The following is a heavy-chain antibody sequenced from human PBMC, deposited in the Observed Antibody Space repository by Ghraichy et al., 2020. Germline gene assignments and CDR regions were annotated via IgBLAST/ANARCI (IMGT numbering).Heavy chain of an antibody. D-gene: IGHD6-13*01. V-gene: IGHV3-49*03. Sequence: GESLNISCTASGFTFGDYAMSWFRQAPGKGLEWVGFIRSKVYGGTTEYAASVKGRFTISRDDSKSIAYLQMNSLKTEDTAVYYCTREAGGLGSSWYWFDPWGQGTLVTVSS. CDR2: IRSKVYGGTT. J-gene: IGHJ5*02. CDR1: GFTFGDYA. CDR3: TREAGGLGSSWYWFDP.